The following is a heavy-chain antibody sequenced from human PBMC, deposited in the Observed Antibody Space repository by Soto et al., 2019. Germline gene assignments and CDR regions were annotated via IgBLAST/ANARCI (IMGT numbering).Heavy chain of an antibody. CDR1: GGTFSRYT. D-gene: IGHD2-15*01. J-gene: IGHJ6*02. Sequence: QVQLVQSGAEVKKPGSSVKVSCKASGGTFSRYTFTWVRQAPGQGLEWMGRIIPILDIPNYAQNFQGRVTIAADKPTSTAYMGLSSLTSDDTAVYYCASHFTGVLVLGASPPGGDNYGWDVWGQGTTVTVSS. CDR2: IIPILDIP. CDR3: ASHFTGVLVLGASPPGGDNYGWDV. V-gene: IGHV1-69*02.